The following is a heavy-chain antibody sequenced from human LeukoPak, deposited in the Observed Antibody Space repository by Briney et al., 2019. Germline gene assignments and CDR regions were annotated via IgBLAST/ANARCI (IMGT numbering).Heavy chain of an antibody. Sequence: GSLRLSCEASGFTFNSYAMSWVRQAPGKGLEWVSGVSSNGGSTSYADSVKGRFTVSGDNSKNTLYLQMNSLRAEDTAVYYCAKGGAWNGGHFDYWGQGTLVTVSS. V-gene: IGHV3-23*01. J-gene: IGHJ4*02. D-gene: IGHD1-1*01. CDR3: AKGGAWNGGHFDY. CDR1: GFTFNSYA. CDR2: VSSNGGST.